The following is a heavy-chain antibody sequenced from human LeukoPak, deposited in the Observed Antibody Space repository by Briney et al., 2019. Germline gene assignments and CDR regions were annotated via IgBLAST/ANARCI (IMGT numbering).Heavy chain of an antibody. Sequence: SETLSLTCSVSGGSISNYYWSWIRQPPGKDMEWIGFAYYSGSTNYNPSLKSRVTISIDKSKNQFSLRLSSVTAADTAIYYCARRPGTGNYFDYWGQGTLVTVSS. CDR3: ARRPGTGNYFDY. D-gene: IGHD3/OR15-3a*01. CDR2: AYYSGST. CDR1: GGSISNYY. V-gene: IGHV4-59*08. J-gene: IGHJ4*02.